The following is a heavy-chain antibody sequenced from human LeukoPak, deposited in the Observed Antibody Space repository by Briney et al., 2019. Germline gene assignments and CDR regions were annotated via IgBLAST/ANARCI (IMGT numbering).Heavy chain of an antibody. CDR3: ATGGAGITIFGVVGYYYYGMDV. D-gene: IGHD3-3*01. CDR2: IDPNSGGT. Sequence: ASVKVSCKASGYTFTGYYMHWVRQAPGQGLEWMGWIDPNSGGTSYAQKFQGRVTMTRDTSISTAYMELSSLRSEDTAVYYCATGGAGITIFGVVGYYYYGMDVWGQGTTVTVSS. CDR1: GYTFTGYY. V-gene: IGHV1-2*02. J-gene: IGHJ6*02.